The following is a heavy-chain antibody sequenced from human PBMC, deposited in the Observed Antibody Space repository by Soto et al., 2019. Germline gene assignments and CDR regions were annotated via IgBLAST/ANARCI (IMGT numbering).Heavy chain of an antibody. CDR1: VFTFSTYA. Sequence: WGSLRLSCSASVFTFSTYALSWFRQAPGKGLEWVSAISANGQGIYYADSVRGRFTISRDNSKNTIFLHMDSLRAEDTAVYYCAKDRNYPRDQFHYWGQGTLVTVSS. CDR3: AKDRNYPRDQFHY. V-gene: IGHV3-23*01. J-gene: IGHJ4*02. CDR2: ISANGQGI. D-gene: IGHD1-7*01.